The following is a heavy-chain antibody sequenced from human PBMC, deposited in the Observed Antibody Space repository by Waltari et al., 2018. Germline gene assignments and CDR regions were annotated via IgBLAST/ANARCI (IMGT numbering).Heavy chain of an antibody. J-gene: IGHJ3*02. CDR2: ISSSGSTI. CDR1: GFTFSSYE. Sequence: EVQLVESGGGLVQPGGSLRLSCAASGFTFSSYEMNWVRQAPGKGLEWVSYISSSGSTIYYADSVKGRFTISRDNAKNSLYLQMNSLRAEDTAVYYCASGVYDAFDIWGQGTMVTVSS. D-gene: IGHD6-13*01. CDR3: ASGVYDAFDI. V-gene: IGHV3-48*03.